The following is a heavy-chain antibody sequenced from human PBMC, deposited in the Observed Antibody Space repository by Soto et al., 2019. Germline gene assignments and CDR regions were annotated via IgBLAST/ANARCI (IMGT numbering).Heavy chain of an antibody. Sequence: QVQLQESGPGLVKPSQTLSLTCTVSSGSISSGDYYWSWIRQPPGKGLEWIGYIYYSGSTYYNPSLKSRVTISVHTXKXQFSLKLSSVTAADTAVYYCARRCSGGSCYGVYFDYWGQGTLVTVSS. V-gene: IGHV4-30-4*01. CDR2: IYYSGST. CDR3: ARRCSGGSCYGVYFDY. CDR1: SGSISSGDYY. D-gene: IGHD2-15*01. J-gene: IGHJ4*02.